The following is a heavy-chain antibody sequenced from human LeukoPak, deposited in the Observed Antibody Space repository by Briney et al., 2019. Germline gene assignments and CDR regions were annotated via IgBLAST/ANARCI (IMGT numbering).Heavy chain of an antibody. CDR1: GGSFGDYH. V-gene: IGHV4-34*01. J-gene: IGHJ4*02. CDR2: INQRGVT. CDR3: AXXSXXXXVQSDX. Sequence: MSSETLSLTCALSGGSFGDYHWNWIRQPPGKGLEWIGEINQRGVTTYXPSLRSRVTLSIDASKRQFSLKLTSVTAADTAVYYCAXXSXXXXVQSDXWGQGTLVTVSS.